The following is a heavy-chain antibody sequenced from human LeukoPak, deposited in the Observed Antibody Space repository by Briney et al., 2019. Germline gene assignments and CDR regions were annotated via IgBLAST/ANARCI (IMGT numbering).Heavy chain of an antibody. Sequence: QPGRSLRLSCAASGFTFSSYWMSWVRQAPGKGLEWVANIKQDGSEKYYVDSVKGRFTISRDNAKNSLYLQMNSLRAEDTAVYYCARDQTASWPYNWFDPWGQGTLVTVSS. CDR3: ARDQTASWPYNWFDP. J-gene: IGHJ5*02. V-gene: IGHV3-7*01. D-gene: IGHD6-13*01. CDR1: GFTFSSYW. CDR2: IKQDGSEK.